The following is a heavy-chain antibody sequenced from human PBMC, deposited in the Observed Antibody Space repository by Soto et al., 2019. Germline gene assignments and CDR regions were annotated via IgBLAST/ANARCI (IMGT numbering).Heavy chain of an antibody. Sequence: ASVKVSCKASGYTFTSYGISWVRQAPGQGLEWMGWISAYNGNTNYAQKLQGRVTMTTDTSTSTAYMELRSLRSDDTAVYYCARDSTTDYYYYSGMDVWGQGTTVTVSS. V-gene: IGHV1-18*04. CDR3: ARDSTTDYYYYSGMDV. CDR2: ISAYNGNT. D-gene: IGHD4-4*01. CDR1: GYTFTSYG. J-gene: IGHJ6*02.